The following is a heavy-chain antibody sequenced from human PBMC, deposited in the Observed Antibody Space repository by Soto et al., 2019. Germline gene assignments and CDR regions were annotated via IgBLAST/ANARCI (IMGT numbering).Heavy chain of an antibody. D-gene: IGHD1-26*01. CDR2: INPSGGSA. CDR1: GYTFTSYL. V-gene: IGHV1-46*01. Sequence: GASVKVSCKASGYTFTSYLIHWVRQAPGQGLEWMGIINPSGGSANYAQKFQGRATMTRDTSTSTVYMELSSLRSEDTAVYYCARVLGGATPFFVYWGQGTLVTV. CDR3: ARVLGGATPFFVY. J-gene: IGHJ4*02.